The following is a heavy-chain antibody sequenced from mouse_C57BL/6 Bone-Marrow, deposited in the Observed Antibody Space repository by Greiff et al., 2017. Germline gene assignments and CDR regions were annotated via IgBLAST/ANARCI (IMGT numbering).Heavy chain of an antibody. J-gene: IGHJ2*01. CDR1: GYTFTSYG. Sequence: QVQLQQSGAELARPGASVKLSCKASGYTFTSYGISWVKQRTGQGLEWIGEIYPRRGNTYYNEKFKGKATLTADKSSSTAYRELRSLTSEDTAVYFGAAQLGRRGYWGQGTTLTVTS. V-gene: IGHV1-81*01. D-gene: IGHD4-1*02. CDR3: AAQLGRRGY. CDR2: IYPRRGNT.